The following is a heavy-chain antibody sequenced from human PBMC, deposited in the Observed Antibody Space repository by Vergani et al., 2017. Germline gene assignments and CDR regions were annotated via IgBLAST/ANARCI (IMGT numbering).Heavy chain of an antibody. CDR2: INAGNGNT. D-gene: IGHD6-19*01. CDR3: ARDRWAVAGTGWFDP. Sequence: QVQLVQSGAEVKKPGASVKVSCKASGYTFTSYAMHWVRQAPGQRLEWMGWINAGNGNTKYSQKFQGRVTITRDTSASTAYMELSSLRSDDTAVYYCARDRWAVAGTGWFDPWGQGTLVTVSS. J-gene: IGHJ5*02. CDR1: GYTFTSYA. V-gene: IGHV1-3*01.